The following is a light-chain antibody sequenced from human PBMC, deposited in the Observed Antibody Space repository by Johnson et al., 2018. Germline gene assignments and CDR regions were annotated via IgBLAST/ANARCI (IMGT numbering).Light chain of an antibody. V-gene: IGLV1-51*02. Sequence: QSVLTQPPSVSAAPGQKVTISCSGSSSNIGNNYVSWYQQLPGTAPKLLIYENNKRPSGIPDRFSGSKSGTSATLGITVLKTGDEADYYCGTWDSSLSAGNVFGTGTKVTVL. CDR1: SSNIGNNY. CDR3: GTWDSSLSAGNV. CDR2: ENN. J-gene: IGLJ1*01.